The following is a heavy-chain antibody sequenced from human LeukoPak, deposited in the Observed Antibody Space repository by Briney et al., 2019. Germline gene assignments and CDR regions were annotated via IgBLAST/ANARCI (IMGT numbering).Heavy chain of an antibody. CDR2: IYYTGST. Sequence: SETLSLTCIVSGGSISRYYWSWIRQPPGKGLEWIGYIYYTGSTNYNPSLESRVTISVDTSKNQFSLKLTSVTAADTAVYYCARPGVGSGRYGAFDIWGQGTMVTVSS. CDR3: ARPGVGSGRYGAFDI. J-gene: IGHJ3*02. CDR1: GGSISRYY. V-gene: IGHV4-59*08. D-gene: IGHD5-18*01.